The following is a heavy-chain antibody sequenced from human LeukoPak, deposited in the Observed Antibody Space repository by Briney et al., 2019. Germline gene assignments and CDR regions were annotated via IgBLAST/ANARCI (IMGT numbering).Heavy chain of an antibody. CDR2: IYPGDSQT. CDR3: ARLRAHAFDL. J-gene: IGHJ3*01. V-gene: IGHV5-51*01. Sequence: GESLKISCKGSGYIFNNDLIGWVRQMPGEGLEWMGTIYPGDSQTRYSPSFQGQVTMSADTSISTAYLQWSSLKASDTAMYYCARLRAHAFDLWGQGTMVTVSS. CDR1: GYIFNNDL.